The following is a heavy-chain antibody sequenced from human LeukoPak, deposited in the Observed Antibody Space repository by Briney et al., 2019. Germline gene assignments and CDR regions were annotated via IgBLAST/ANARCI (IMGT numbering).Heavy chain of an antibody. V-gene: IGHV1-46*01. CDR2: INPSGGST. Sequence: ASVKVSCKASGYTFTSYYMHWVRQAPGQGLEWMGIINPSGGSTSYAQKLQGRVTMTRDTSTSTVYMELSSLRSEDTAVYYCARGPLLWFGELLSGYFDYWGQGTLVTVSS. CDR1: GYTFTSYY. J-gene: IGHJ4*02. CDR3: ARGPLLWFGELLSGYFDY. D-gene: IGHD3-10*01.